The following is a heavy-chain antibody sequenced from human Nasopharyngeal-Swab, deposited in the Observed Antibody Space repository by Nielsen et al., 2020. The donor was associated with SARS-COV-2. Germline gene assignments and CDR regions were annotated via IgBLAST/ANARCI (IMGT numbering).Heavy chain of an antibody. J-gene: IGHJ4*02. CDR2: ISSSSSTS. CDR3: ARDVAIVGATLEN. CDR1: EFTMSRNG. Sequence: LKISCAASEFTMSRNGMHWVRQAPGKGLEWVAYISSSSSTSYYADSVKGRFTISRDNPKNSLYLQMNSLRDEDTALYYCARDVAIVGATLENWGQGTLVTVSS. V-gene: IGHV3-48*02. D-gene: IGHD1-26*01.